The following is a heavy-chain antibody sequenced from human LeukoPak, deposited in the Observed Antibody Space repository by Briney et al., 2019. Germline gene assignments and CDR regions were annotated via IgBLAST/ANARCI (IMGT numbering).Heavy chain of an antibody. CDR3: ARGNPYDILAGYYAGSAFDY. CDR2: IGTAGDT. CDR1: GFTFSSYG. D-gene: IGHD3-9*01. J-gene: IGHJ4*02. V-gene: IGHV3-13*01. Sequence: PGGSLRLSCAASGFTFSSYGMHWVRQATGKGLEWVSVIGTAGDTYYPGSVKGRFTISRENAKNSLYLQMNSLRAGDTAVYYCARGNPYDILAGYYAGSAFDYWGQGTLVTVSS.